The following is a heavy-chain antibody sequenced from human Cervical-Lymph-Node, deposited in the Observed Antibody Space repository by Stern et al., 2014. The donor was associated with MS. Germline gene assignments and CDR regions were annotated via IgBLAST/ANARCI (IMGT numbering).Heavy chain of an antibody. CDR2: ISPIFGTA. Sequence: QVQLVESGAEVRTAGSSVKVSCKASGGTFNRYAISRVRQAPGQGLERRGGISPIFGTANYAQNFQGRVTITADESTSTAYMEVTRLTSEDTAVYYCARGPDHSGGYYYAYWGQGTLVTVSS. CDR1: GGTFNRYA. V-gene: IGHV1-69*01. CDR3: ARGPDHSGGYYYAY. D-gene: IGHD3-22*01. J-gene: IGHJ4*02.